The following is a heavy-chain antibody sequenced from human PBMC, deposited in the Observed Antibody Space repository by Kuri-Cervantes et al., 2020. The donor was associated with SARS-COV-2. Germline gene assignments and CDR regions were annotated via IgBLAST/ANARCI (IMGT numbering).Heavy chain of an antibody. D-gene: IGHD4-11*01. CDR3: AMGLEGIYSNYEPDY. J-gene: IGHJ4*02. CDR1: GYTFTSYD. V-gene: IGHV1-8*02. CDR2: MNPNSGNT. Sequence: ASVKVSCKASGYTFTSYDINWVRQATGQGLEWMGWMNPNSGNTGYAQKLQGRVTMTTDTSTSTAYMELRSLRSDDTAVYYCAMGLEGIYSNYEPDYWGQGILVTVSS.